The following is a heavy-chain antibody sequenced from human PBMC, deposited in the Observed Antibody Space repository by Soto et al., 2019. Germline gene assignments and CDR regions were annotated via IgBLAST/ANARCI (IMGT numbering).Heavy chain of an antibody. V-gene: IGHV1-69*01. CDR1: GGTFSTYS. CDR3: ARGATHGSIWYFWFDP. CDR2: IIPLFGTT. D-gene: IGHD6-13*01. Sequence: QMQLVQSGAEVRMPGSSVKVSCKASGGTFSTYSINWVRQAPGQGLEWMGGIIPLFGTTNYAQKFKGRVTITADESTSTAYMELSSLRAEDAAVYYCARGATHGSIWYFWFDPWGQGTLVTVSS. J-gene: IGHJ5*02.